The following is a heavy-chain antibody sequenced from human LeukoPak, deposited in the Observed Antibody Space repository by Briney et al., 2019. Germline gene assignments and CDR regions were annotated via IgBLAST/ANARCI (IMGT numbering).Heavy chain of an antibody. CDR1: GGSISSGGYS. CDR3: ARHELSGYYLSFDY. CDR2: IYHSGST. J-gene: IGHJ4*02. Sequence: SETLSLTCAVSGGSISSGGYSWSWIRQPPGKGLEWIGYIYHSGSTYYNPSLKSRVTISVDTSKNQFSLKLSSVTAADTAVYYCARHELSGYYLSFDYWGQGTLVTVSS. D-gene: IGHD3-22*01. V-gene: IGHV4-30-2*01.